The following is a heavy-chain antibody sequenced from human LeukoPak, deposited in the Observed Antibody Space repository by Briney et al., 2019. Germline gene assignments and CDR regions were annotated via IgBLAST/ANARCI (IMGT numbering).Heavy chain of an antibody. CDR3: ARDGLPVALNY. Sequence: GGSLRLSCAASGFTFSRDWMSWVRQAPGKGLEWVANIKQDGSEKCYVDSVKGRFTISRDNAKNSLYLEMNSLRAEDTAVYYCARDGLPVALNYWGQGTLVTISS. CDR1: GFTFSRDW. CDR2: IKQDGSEK. D-gene: IGHD2-2*01. J-gene: IGHJ4*02. V-gene: IGHV3-7*01.